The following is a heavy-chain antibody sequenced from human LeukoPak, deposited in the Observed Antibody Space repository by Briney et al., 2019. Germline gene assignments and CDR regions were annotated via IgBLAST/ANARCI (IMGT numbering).Heavy chain of an antibody. Sequence: PSETLSLTCAVYGGSFSGYYWSWSHQPPGKGLEWIGEINHSGSTNYNPSLKSRVTISVDTSKNQFSLKLSSVTAADTAVYYCARSFKYSRFDYWGQGTLVTVSS. CDR1: GGSFSGYY. D-gene: IGHD4-11*01. J-gene: IGHJ4*02. V-gene: IGHV4-34*01. CDR3: ARSFKYSRFDY. CDR2: INHSGST.